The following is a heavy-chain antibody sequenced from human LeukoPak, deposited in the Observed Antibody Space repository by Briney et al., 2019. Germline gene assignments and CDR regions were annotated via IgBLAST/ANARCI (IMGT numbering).Heavy chain of an antibody. CDR3: ASGDPEYYYYGMDV. V-gene: IGHV1-69*04. CDR2: IIPILGIA. Sequence: ASVKVSCKASGGTFSSYAISWVRQAPGQGLEWMGRIIPILGIANYAQKFQGRVTITADKSTSTAYMGLSSLRSEDTAVYYCASGDPEYYYYGMDVWGQGTTVTVSS. CDR1: GGTFSSYA. D-gene: IGHD4-17*01. J-gene: IGHJ6*02.